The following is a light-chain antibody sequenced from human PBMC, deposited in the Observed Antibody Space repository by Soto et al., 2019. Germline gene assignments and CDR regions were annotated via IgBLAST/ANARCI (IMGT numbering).Light chain of an antibody. CDR1: RSNIGSNY. V-gene: IGLV1-47*01. CDR3: AAWDDSLSGYVV. Sequence: QSVLTPPPSASGTPGQRVTISCSGSRSNIGSNYVYWYQQLPGTAPKLLIYRNNQRPSGVPARFSGSKSGTSASLAISGLRSEDEADYYCAAWDDSLSGYVVFGGGTQLTVL. CDR2: RNN. J-gene: IGLJ2*01.